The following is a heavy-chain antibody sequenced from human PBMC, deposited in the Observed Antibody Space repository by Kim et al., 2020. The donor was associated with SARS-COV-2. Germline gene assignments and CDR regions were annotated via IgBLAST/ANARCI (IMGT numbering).Heavy chain of an antibody. D-gene: IGHD2-21*01. V-gene: IGHV1-2*02. Sequence: ASVKVSCKASDYTFTGYYIHWVRQAPGQGLEWMGWVNTKSGVTKYAQEFQGRVTVTRDTSIRTAYMELSSLTSDDTAMYYCAAVVILFDAFDIWGQGTMVTVSS. J-gene: IGHJ3*02. CDR1: DYTFTGYY. CDR2: VNTKSGVT. CDR3: AAVVILFDAFDI.